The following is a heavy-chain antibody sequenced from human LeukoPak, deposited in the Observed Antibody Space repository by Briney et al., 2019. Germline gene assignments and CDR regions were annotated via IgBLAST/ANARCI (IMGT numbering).Heavy chain of an antibody. V-gene: IGHV3-30*18. J-gene: IGHJ4*02. Sequence: PGRSLRLSCAASGFTFSSYGMRWVRQAPGKGLEWVAVISDDGSNKYYADSVKGRFTISRDNSKNTLYLQMNSLRAEDTAVYYCAKGTLIYYDSSGDYFDYWGQGTLVTVSS. D-gene: IGHD3-22*01. CDR3: AKGTLIYYDSSGDYFDY. CDR1: GFTFSSYG. CDR2: ISDDGSNK.